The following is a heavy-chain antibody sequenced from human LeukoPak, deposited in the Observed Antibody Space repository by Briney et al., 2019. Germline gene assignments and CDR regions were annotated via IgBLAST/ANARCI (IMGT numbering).Heavy chain of an antibody. Sequence: ASVKVSCKASRGTFSSYAISWVRQAPGQGLEWMGGIIPIFGTANYAQKFQGRVTITADESTSTAYMELSSLRSEDTAVYYCARVPEGDSSGSEYFQHWGQGTLVTVSS. CDR1: RGTFSSYA. D-gene: IGHD3-22*01. CDR3: ARVPEGDSSGSEYFQH. V-gene: IGHV1-69*13. J-gene: IGHJ1*01. CDR2: IIPIFGTA.